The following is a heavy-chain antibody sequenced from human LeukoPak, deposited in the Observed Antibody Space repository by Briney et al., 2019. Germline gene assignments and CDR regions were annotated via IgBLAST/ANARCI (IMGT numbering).Heavy chain of an antibody. J-gene: IGHJ3*01. CDR1: GXSMSSSNW. CDR2: IYHRGST. V-gene: IGHV4-4*02. CDR3: ARDWVGDGGRKGFDV. D-gene: IGHD1-26*01. Sequence: PSETLSLTCAVSGXSMSSSNWWSWVRQSPGKGLEWIGEIYHRGSTNYTPSLKSRATIFVDKSRNQFSLRLNSVTAADTALYYCARDWVGDGGRKGFDVWGQGTMVTVSS.